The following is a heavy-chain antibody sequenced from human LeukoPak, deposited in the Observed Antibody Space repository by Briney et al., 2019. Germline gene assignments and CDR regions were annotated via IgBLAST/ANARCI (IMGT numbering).Heavy chain of an antibody. D-gene: IGHD3-22*01. CDR1: GGTFSSYA. J-gene: IGHJ2*01. CDR2: IIPIFGTA. CDR3: ASPYYYDSSGYQRAHWYFDL. Sequence: SVKVSCKASGGTFSSYAISWVRQAPGQGLEWMGGIIPIFGTANYAQKFQGRDTITTDESTSTAYMELSSLRSEDTAVYYCASPYYYDSSGYQRAHWYFDLWGRGTLVTVSS. V-gene: IGHV1-69*05.